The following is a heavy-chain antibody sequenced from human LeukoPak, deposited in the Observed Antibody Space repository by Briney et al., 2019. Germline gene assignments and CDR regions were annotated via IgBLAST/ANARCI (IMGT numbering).Heavy chain of an antibody. CDR1: GYRFPSYW. CDR3: ARRFSSSWYFDY. D-gene: IGHD6-13*01. CDR2: IDPIDSYT. V-gene: IGHV5-10-1*01. J-gene: IGHJ4*01. Sequence: GESLKISCKASGYRFPSYWITWVRQMPGKGLEWMGGIDPIDSYTTYSPSFQGHVTISADKSIATVYLQWSSLRASDTAMYYCARRFSSSWYFDYWGLGTLVTVSS.